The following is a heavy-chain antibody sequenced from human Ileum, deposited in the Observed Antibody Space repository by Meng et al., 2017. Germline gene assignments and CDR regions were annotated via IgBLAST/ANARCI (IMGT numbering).Heavy chain of an antibody. Sequence: QVLLCEVGGGVGQPGRSLRLSVVASGISFSTSGMHWVRQAQGKGLEWVAMIWSDGSNEYFADSVKGRFTISRDNSKNTLYLQMDSLRAEDTAVYYCARDRGVRDLDYWGQGTLVTVSS. CDR1: GISFSTSG. CDR3: ARDRGVRDLDY. CDR2: IWSDGSNE. D-gene: IGHD3-10*01. J-gene: IGHJ4*02. V-gene: IGHV3-33*01.